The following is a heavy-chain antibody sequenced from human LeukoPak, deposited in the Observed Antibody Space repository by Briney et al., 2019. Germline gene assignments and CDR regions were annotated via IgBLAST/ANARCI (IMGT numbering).Heavy chain of an antibody. J-gene: IGHJ5*02. D-gene: IGHD6-25*01. CDR1: GFTFSSYA. V-gene: IGHV3-23*01. CDR3: AKLKSSGRYNWFDP. Sequence: GGSLRLSCAASGFTFSSYAMSWVRQAPGKGLEWVSAISGSGGSTYYTDSVKGRFTISRDNSKNTLYLQMNSLRAEDTAVYYCAKLKSSGRYNWFDPWGQGTLVTVSS. CDR2: ISGSGGST.